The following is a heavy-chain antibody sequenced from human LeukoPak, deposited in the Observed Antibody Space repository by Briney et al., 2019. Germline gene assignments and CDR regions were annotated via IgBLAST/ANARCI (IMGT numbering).Heavy chain of an antibody. CDR1: GFTFSSYW. V-gene: IGHV3-7*01. CDR2: INGDGRDK. D-gene: IGHD3-9*01. CDR3: ARGVDSAIDW. J-gene: IGHJ4*02. Sequence: QPGGSLRLSCAASGFTFSSYWMTWVRQAPGKGLEWVANINGDGRDKYYVGSVRGRFTISRDNADNALYLQMNSLRGDDTALYYCARGVDSAIDWWGQGTLVTVSS.